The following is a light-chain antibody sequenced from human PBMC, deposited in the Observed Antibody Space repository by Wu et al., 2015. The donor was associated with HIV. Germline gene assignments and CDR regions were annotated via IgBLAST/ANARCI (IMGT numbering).Light chain of an antibody. Sequence: DIQMTQSPSTLSASVGDRVTITCRASQTISNWLAWYQQKPGKAPKLLIFEASSLESGVPSRFSGSGPGTEFTLTISNLQPDDFATYYCQQYNTYSYSFGQGTKLEIK. J-gene: IGKJ2*03. V-gene: IGKV1-5*03. CDR1: QTISNW. CDR2: EAS. CDR3: QQYNTYSYS.